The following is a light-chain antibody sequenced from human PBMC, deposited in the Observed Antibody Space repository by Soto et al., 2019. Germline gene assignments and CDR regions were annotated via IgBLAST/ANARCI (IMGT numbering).Light chain of an antibody. CDR2: DAS. Sequence: EIQMTQSPSTLSASVGDRVTITCRASQSISSWLSWYQQKPGKAPKLLIYDASSLESGVPSRFSGSGSGTEFTLTISRLQPDDFATYYCQQYNSYRALGKGIKVDI. V-gene: IGKV1-5*01. CDR1: QSISSW. CDR3: QQYNSYRA. J-gene: IGKJ1*01.